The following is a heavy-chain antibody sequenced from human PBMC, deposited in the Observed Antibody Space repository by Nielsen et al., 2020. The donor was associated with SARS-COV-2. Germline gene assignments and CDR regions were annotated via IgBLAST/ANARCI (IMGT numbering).Heavy chain of an antibody. CDR1: GYTFTIYY. J-gene: IGHJ4*01. Sequence: ASVKVSCKASGYTFTIYYMYWVRQAPGQGLEWLGMINPGGGATYYPRKFQGRVTMTMDTSTTTVHMELSSLRSDDTAVYFCARGSFSRDIWSGTPLDYWGQGTLVTVSS. CDR3: ARGSFSRDIWSGTPLDY. D-gene: IGHD3-3*01. V-gene: IGHV1-46*01. CDR2: INPGGGAT.